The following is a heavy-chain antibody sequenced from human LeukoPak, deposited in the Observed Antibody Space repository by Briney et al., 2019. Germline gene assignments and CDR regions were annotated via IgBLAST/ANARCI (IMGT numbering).Heavy chain of an antibody. J-gene: IGHJ6*02. CDR1: GYTLTELS. Sequence: VASVKVSCKVSGYTLTELSMHWVRQAPGKGLEWMGGFDPEDGETIYAQKFQGRVTMTGDTSTDTAYMELSSLRSEDTAVYYCATDGTRYYDFWSGYLGTSGMDVWGQGTTVTVSS. D-gene: IGHD3-3*01. CDR3: ATDGTRYYDFWSGYLGTSGMDV. V-gene: IGHV1-24*01. CDR2: FDPEDGET.